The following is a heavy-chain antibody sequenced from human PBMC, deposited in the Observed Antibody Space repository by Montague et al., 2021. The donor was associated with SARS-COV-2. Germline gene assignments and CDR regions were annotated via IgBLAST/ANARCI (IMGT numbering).Heavy chain of an antibody. V-gene: IGHV4-34*01. CDR1: GGSSSGYY. D-gene: IGHD1-26*01. CDR3: ARKGSGRSDLAY. CDR2: INHSGST. J-gene: IGHJ4*02. Sequence: SETLSLTCAVYGGSSSGYYWSWIRQPPGKGLEWIGEINHSGSTNYNPSLKSRVTISVDTSKNQFSLKLSSVTAAGTAVYYCARKGSGRSDLAYWGQGTLVTVSS.